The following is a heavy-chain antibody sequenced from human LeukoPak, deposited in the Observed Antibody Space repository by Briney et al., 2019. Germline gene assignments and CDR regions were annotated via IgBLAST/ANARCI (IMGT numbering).Heavy chain of an antibody. D-gene: IGHD1-7*01. Sequence: PSETLSLTCTVSGDSISSGNYYWSWIRQPPGKGLEWLGYIYHSGSAYYNPSLKSRVTISVDRSKNHFSLNLTSGTAADTAVYYCARFSLTGTIWFDPWGQGTLVTVSS. V-gene: IGHV4-30-2*01. CDR3: ARFSLTGTIWFDP. CDR1: GDSISSGNYY. J-gene: IGHJ5*02. CDR2: IYHSGSA.